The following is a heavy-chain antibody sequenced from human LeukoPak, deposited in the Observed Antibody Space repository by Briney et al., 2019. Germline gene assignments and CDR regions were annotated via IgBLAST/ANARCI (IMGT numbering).Heavy chain of an antibody. Sequence: GGSLRLSCAASGFTFSSYAMSWVRQAPGKGLEWVSAICGSGGSTYYADSVKGRFTISRDNSKNTLYLQMNSLRAEDTAVYYCAKGPWDYGDSPPWGWFDPWGQGTLVTVSS. V-gene: IGHV3-23*01. D-gene: IGHD4-17*01. CDR1: GFTFSSYA. J-gene: IGHJ5*02. CDR2: ICGSGGST. CDR3: AKGPWDYGDSPPWGWFDP.